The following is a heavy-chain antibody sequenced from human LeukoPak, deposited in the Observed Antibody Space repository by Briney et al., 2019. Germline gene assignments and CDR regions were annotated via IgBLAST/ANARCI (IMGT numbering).Heavy chain of an antibody. V-gene: IGHV3-20*04. J-gene: IGHJ5*02. Sequence: GGSLRLSCAASGFTFDDYGMSWVRQAPGKGLEWVSGINWNGGSTGYADSVKGRFTISRDNAKNSLYLQMNSQRAEDTALYYCARRGPRGGSYYGGFDPWGQGTLVTVSS. D-gene: IGHD1-26*01. CDR2: INWNGGST. CDR3: ARRGPRGGSYYGGFDP. CDR1: GFTFDDYG.